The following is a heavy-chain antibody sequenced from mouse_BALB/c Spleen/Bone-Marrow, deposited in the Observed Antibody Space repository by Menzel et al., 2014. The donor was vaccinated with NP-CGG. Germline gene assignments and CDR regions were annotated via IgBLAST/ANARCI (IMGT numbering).Heavy chain of an antibody. CDR1: GYTFTSYW. D-gene: IGHD2-3*01. CDR2: INPSNGRT. Sequence: QVQLQQSGAELVKPGASVKLSCKASGYTFTSYWIHWVKLRPGHGLEWIGEINPSNGRTNYNEKFKNKATLTVDTSSSTAYIQLSSLTSEDSAVYYCARYDGPAWFAYWGQGTLVTVS. V-gene: IGHV1S81*02. J-gene: IGHJ3*01. CDR3: ARYDGPAWFAY.